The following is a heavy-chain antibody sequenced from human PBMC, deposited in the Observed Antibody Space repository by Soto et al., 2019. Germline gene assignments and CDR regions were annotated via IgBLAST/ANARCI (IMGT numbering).Heavy chain of an antibody. CDR1: GCAVSSGTYY. CDR2: IYFTGST. CDR3: TRGPPRVQWFDP. J-gene: IGHJ5*02. Sequence: LCLTCTVSGCAVSSGTYYWSWIRQPPGKGLEWIGHIYFTGSTNYNPSLKSRVTMSLDTSRNQFSLKLSSVTAADTAVYYCTRGPPRVQWFDPWGLGTLVTVSS. V-gene: IGHV4-61*01.